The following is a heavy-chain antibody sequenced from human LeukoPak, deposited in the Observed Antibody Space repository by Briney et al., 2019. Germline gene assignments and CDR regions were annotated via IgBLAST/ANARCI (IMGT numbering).Heavy chain of an antibody. V-gene: IGHV3-20*04. J-gene: IGHJ4*02. D-gene: IGHD3-10*01. CDR2: LNWNGGTT. CDR1: GFPFDEYG. Sequence: PGGSLRLSCEASGFPFDEYGMSWVRQPPGKGLEWVSGLNWNGGTTGYADSVKGRFTISRDNAKNSLFLHMTSLRTDDTAVYYCARDLVDYYGSGFDYWGQGTLVIVSS. CDR3: ARDLVDYYGSGFDY.